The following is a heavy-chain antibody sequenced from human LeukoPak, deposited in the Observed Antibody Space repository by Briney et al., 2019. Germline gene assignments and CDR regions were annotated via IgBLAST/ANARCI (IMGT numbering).Heavy chain of an antibody. CDR3: ATGPTPMALFQH. D-gene: IGHD1-1*01. CDR2: IYIGGGT. Sequence: PGGSLRLSCAASGFTVSSNYMTWVRQAPGKGLEWVSLIYIGGGTYYADSVKGRFTISRDNSKNILYLQMNDLRVDDTAVYSCATGPTPMALFQHWGQGTLVTISS. J-gene: IGHJ1*01. CDR1: GFTVSSNY. V-gene: IGHV3-66*01.